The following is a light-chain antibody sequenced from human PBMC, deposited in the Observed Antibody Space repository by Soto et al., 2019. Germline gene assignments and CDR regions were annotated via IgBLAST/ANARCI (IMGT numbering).Light chain of an antibody. CDR2: GPS. Sequence: EIVMTQAPATLSVSPGERATLSCRASQSVSSNLAWYQQKPGQAPRHLIYGPSTRATGIPARFSGSGSGTEFTLTISSLQSEDFAVYYCQQYNNWPITFGQGTRLEIK. V-gene: IGKV3-15*01. CDR3: QQYNNWPIT. J-gene: IGKJ5*01. CDR1: QSVSSN.